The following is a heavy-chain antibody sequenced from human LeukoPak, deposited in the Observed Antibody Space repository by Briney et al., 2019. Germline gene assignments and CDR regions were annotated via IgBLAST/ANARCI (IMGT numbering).Heavy chain of an antibody. CDR3: ARVAYYHYYFDY. J-gene: IGHJ4*02. D-gene: IGHD3-10*01. Sequence: GGSLRLSCAGAGFTFSNYEMNWVRQAPGKGLEWVSYISSSGSTIYYADSVKGRFTISRDNAKNSLYLQMNSLRAEDTAVYYCARVAYYHYYFDYWGQGTLVTVSS. CDR1: GFTFSNYE. CDR2: ISSSGSTI. V-gene: IGHV3-48*03.